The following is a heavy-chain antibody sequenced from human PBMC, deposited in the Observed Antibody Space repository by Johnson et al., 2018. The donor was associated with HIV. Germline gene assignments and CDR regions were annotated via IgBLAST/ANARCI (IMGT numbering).Heavy chain of an antibody. CDR2: IYSGGST. V-gene: IGHV3-66*02. CDR3: AREYDAFDI. J-gene: IGHJ3*02. Sequence: VQLVESGGGLVQPGGSLRLSCAASGFTFSSYWMSWVRQAPGKGLEWVSVIYSGGSTYYVDSVKGRFTISRDNSKNTLYLQMNSLRAEDTAVYYCAREYDAFDIWVQGTMVTVSS. CDR1: GFTFSSYW. D-gene: IGHD3-10*01.